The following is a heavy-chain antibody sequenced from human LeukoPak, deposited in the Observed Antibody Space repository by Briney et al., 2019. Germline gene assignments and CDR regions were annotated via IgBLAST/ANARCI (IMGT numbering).Heavy chain of an antibody. CDR1: GYTFTSYG. CDR2: ISAYNGNT. D-gene: IGHD3-22*01. J-gene: IGHJ4*02. CDR3: AREKKYYYDSSGYFDDY. V-gene: IGHV1-18*01. Sequence: ASVKVSCKASGYTFTSYGISWVRQAPGQGLEWMGWISAYNGNTNYAQKLQGRVTMTTDTSTSTAYMELSSLRSEDTAVYYCAREKKYYYDSSGYFDDYWGQGTLVTVSS.